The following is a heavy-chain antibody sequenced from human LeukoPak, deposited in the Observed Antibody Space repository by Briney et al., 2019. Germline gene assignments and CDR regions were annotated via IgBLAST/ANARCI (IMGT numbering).Heavy chain of an antibody. CDR3: AVSLMYGNDDAFDI. CDR2: INPNSGGT. CDR1: GYTFTGYY. D-gene: IGHD4-11*01. V-gene: IGHV1-2*02. J-gene: IGHJ3*02. Sequence: ASVKVSCKASGYTFTGYYMHWVRQAPGQGLEWMGWINPNSGGTNYAQKFQGRVTMTRDTSISTAYMELSRLRSDDTAVYYCAVSLMYGNDDAFDIWGQGTMVTVSS.